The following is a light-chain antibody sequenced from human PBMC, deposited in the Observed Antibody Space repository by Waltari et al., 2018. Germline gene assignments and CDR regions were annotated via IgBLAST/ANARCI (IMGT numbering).Light chain of an antibody. CDR3: ATWDDSLNGVV. J-gene: IGLJ2*01. V-gene: IGLV1-44*01. Sequence: QSVLTQPPSASGTPGQRVTISCSGSRSNIGSNTVNWYQQVPGTAPKLLIYRNNQRPSGVPDRFSGSKSGTSASLAISGLQSEDEADYYCATWDDSLNGVVFGGGTKLTVL. CDR1: RSNIGSNT. CDR2: RNN.